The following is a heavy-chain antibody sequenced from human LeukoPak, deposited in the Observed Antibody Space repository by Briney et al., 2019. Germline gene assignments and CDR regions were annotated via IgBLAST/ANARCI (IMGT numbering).Heavy chain of an antibody. CDR1: GFTFNNYN. CDR3: ASRKLGNDY. V-gene: IGHV3-21*01. D-gene: IGHD7-27*01. CDR2: ITSSGTYI. J-gene: IGHJ4*02. Sequence: AGGSLRLSCAASGFTFNNYNMNWVRQAPGRALEWVSSITSSGTYIFYADSVKGRFTISRDNAKNSLYLQMNSLGPEDTAVYFCASRKLGNDYWGQGTLVTVSS.